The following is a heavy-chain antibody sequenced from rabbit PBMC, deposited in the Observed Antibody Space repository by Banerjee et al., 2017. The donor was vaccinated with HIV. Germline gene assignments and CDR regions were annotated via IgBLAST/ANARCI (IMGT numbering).Heavy chain of an antibody. CDR3: ARGVDGYGYATSRLDL. V-gene: IGHV1S45*01. D-gene: IGHD6-1*01. CDR2: IAAGSSGST. J-gene: IGHJ3*01. Sequence: QEQLEESGGDLVKPEGSLTLTCTASGFSFSNKYVMCWVRQAPGKGLEWIACIAAGSSGSTYYASWAKGRFTISRSTSLNTVTLQMTSLTAADTATYFCARGVDGYGYATSRLDLWGQGTLVTVS. CDR1: GFSFSNKYV.